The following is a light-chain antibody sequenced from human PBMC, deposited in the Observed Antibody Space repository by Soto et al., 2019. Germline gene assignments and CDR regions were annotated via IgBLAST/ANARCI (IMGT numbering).Light chain of an antibody. J-gene: IGKJ5*01. CDR3: QQYNNWPPT. Sequence: LTQSPGTLALSPGEGATLSCRASQSLSGRYLAWYQQKPGQAPRLLIYGASTRATGIPDRFSGSGSGTEFTLTISSLQSEDFAFYFCQQYNNWPPTFGQGTRLEI. CDR2: GAS. V-gene: IGKV3D-15*01. CDR1: QSLSGRY.